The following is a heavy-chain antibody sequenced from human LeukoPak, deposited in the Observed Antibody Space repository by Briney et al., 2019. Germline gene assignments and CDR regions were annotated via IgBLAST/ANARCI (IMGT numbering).Heavy chain of an antibody. Sequence: PGGPLRLSCAASGFTFSSYEMNWVRQAPGKGLEWVSYISSSGSTIYYADSVKGRFTISRDNAKNSLYLQMNSLRAEDTAVYYCAELGITMIGGVWGKGPTVTISS. CDR3: AELGITMIGGV. CDR2: ISSSGSTI. D-gene: IGHD3-10*02. J-gene: IGHJ6*04. CDR1: GFTFSSYE. V-gene: IGHV3-48*03.